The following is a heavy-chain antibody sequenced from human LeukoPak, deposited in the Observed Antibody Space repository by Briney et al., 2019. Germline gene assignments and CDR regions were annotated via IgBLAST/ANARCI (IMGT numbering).Heavy chain of an antibody. J-gene: IGHJ4*02. Sequence: GGSLRLSCAASGFTFSSYGMHWVRQAPGKGLEGVAVIWYDGSNKYYADSVKGRFTISRDNSKNTLYLQMNSLRAEDTAVYYCAKDDGRGYSGYDYWLRYFDYWGQGTLVTVSS. CDR1: GFTFSSYG. V-gene: IGHV3-33*06. D-gene: IGHD5-12*01. CDR3: AKDDGRGYSGYDYWLRYFDY. CDR2: IWYDGSNK.